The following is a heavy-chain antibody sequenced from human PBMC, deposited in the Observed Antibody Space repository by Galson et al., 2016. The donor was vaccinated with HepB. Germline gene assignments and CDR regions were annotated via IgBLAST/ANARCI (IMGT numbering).Heavy chain of an antibody. Sequence: SLRLSCAASGFTFNSYGMHWVRQAPGKGLEWLAVIWYDGSNKYYADSVKGRFTISRDNSKNTLYLQMNSLRAEDAAVYYCARDYYFYDSSGYPPDYWGQGTLVTVSS. CDR1: GFTFNSYG. CDR3: ARDYYFYDSSGYPPDY. CDR2: IWYDGSNK. J-gene: IGHJ4*02. V-gene: IGHV3-33*01. D-gene: IGHD3-22*01.